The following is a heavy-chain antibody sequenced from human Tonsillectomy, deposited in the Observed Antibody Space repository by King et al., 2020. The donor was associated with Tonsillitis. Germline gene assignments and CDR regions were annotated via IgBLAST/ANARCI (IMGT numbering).Heavy chain of an antibody. J-gene: IGHJ3*01. V-gene: IGHV3-48*01. CDR2: FSGSRGTGSR. Sequence: VQLVESGGGLVQPGGSLRLSCVASGFTLSDYSMNWVRQSPGKGLEWVSYFSGSRGTGSRYYADSVKGRFTISRDNAQNSLYLQMNSLRTGDTAVYYCARKIFGSDGFDVWGQGTQVTVSS. CDR3: ARKIFGSDGFDV. D-gene: IGHD3-16*01. CDR1: GFTLSDYS.